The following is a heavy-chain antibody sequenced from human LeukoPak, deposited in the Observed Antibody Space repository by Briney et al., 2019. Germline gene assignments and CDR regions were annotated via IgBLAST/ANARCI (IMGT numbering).Heavy chain of an antibody. D-gene: IGHD2-2*01. CDR1: GGSISSGGYY. CDR3: ASSGRPAAAGY. J-gene: IGHJ4*02. Sequence: SETLSLTCTVSGGSISSGGYYWSWIRQPPGKGLEWIGEINHSGSTNYNPSLKSRVTISVDTSKNQFSLKLSSVTAADTAVYYCASSGRPAAAGYWGQGTLVTVSS. V-gene: IGHV4-39*07. CDR2: INHSGST.